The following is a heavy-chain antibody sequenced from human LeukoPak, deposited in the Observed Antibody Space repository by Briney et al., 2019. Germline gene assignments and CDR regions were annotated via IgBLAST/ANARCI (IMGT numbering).Heavy chain of an antibody. CDR1: GGSIRSSYYY. CDR3: ASYSGYGGIYDY. CDR2: IYDSGST. D-gene: IGHD5-12*01. Sequence: SETLSLTCTVSGGSIRSSYYYWGWIRQPPGKGLEWIGSIYDSGSTYYNPSLKSRVTISVDTSKNQFSLKLNSVTAADTAVYYCASYSGYGGIYDYWGQGTLVTVSS. V-gene: IGHV4-39*01. J-gene: IGHJ4*02.